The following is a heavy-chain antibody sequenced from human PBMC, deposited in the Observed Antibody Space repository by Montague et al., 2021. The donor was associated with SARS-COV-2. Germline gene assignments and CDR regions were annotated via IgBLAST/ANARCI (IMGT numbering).Heavy chain of an antibody. D-gene: IGHD2-21*01. J-gene: IGHJ4*02. CDR2: IYHSGTT. CDR3: ARRHIVASNRAFDY. CDR1: GDSITNNYY. V-gene: IGHV4-38-2*02. Sequence: SETLSLTCTVSGDSITNNYYWGWIRQPPGKGLEWIGTIYHSGTTYYNPSLKSRVTISVDTSNNQFSLKLTSVTAADTAVYYCARRHIVASNRAFDYWGQGNLVTVSS.